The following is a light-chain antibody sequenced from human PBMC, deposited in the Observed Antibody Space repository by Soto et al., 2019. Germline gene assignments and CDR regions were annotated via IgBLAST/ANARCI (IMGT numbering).Light chain of an antibody. Sequence: QSELTQPASVYGSPGQSITISCTGTSSDVGSYNLVSWYQQHPGKAPKLMIYEVSKRPSGVSNRFSGSKSGNTASLTISGLQAEDEADYYCCSYAGSSTYVFGTGTKVTVL. V-gene: IGLV2-23*02. J-gene: IGLJ1*01. CDR2: EVS. CDR1: SSDVGSYNL. CDR3: CSYAGSSTYV.